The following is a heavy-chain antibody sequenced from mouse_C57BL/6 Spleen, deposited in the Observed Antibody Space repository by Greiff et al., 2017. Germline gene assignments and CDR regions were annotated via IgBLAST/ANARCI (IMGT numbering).Heavy chain of an antibody. J-gene: IGHJ1*03. CDR3: AAHSNLWYFDV. CDR2: ISYDGSN. V-gene: IGHV3-6*01. D-gene: IGHD2-5*01. Sequence: EVQLQQSGPGLVKPSQSLSLTCSVTGYSITSGYYWNWLRQFPGNKLEWMGYISYDGSNNYNPSLKNRSSITRDTSKNQFFLKLNSVTTEDTATYYCAAHSNLWYFDVWGTGTTVTVSS. CDR1: GYSITSGYY.